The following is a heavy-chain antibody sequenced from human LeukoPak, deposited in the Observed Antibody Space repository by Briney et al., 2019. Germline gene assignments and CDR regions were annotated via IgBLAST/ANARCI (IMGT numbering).Heavy chain of an antibody. Sequence: SQTLSLTCTVSGGSISSGDYYWSWIRQPPGKGLEWIGYTYYSGSTYYNPSLKNRVSISVDTSKNQFSLNLSSVTAADTAVYYCARPYYYDSRIDPWGQGTLSPSPQ. CDR2: TYYSGST. V-gene: IGHV4-30-4*01. CDR3: ARPYYYDSRIDP. CDR1: GGSISSGDYY. J-gene: IGHJ5*02. D-gene: IGHD3-22*01.